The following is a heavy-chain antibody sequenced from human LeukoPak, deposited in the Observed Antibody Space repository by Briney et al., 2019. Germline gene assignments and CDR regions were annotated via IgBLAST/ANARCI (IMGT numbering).Heavy chain of an antibody. CDR2: ISGSGGST. Sequence: GGSLRLSCAASGFTFSSYAMSWVRQAPGKGLEWVSAISGSGGSTYYADSVKGRFTISRDNSKNTLYLQMNSLRAEDTAVYYCAGYYYDSSGYYSNYFDYWGQGTLVTVSS. CDR1: GFTFSSYA. V-gene: IGHV3-23*01. CDR3: AGYYYDSSGYYSNYFDY. J-gene: IGHJ4*02. D-gene: IGHD3-22*01.